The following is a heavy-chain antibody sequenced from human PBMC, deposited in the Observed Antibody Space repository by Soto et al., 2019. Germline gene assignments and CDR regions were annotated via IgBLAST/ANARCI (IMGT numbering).Heavy chain of an antibody. J-gene: IGHJ4*02. Sequence: EVLLVESGGGLVQPGGSRRLSCAASGFTFNTYWMTWVRQAPGKGLEWVASINKDGTVKDYVQSLRDRFTISRDDIKNSLYLQMNNMRAEDTALYYCVASTGWIFDNWGQGTLVTVSS. CDR1: GFTFNTYW. V-gene: IGHV3-7*03. CDR2: INKDGTVK. CDR3: VASTGWIFDN. D-gene: IGHD2-8*02.